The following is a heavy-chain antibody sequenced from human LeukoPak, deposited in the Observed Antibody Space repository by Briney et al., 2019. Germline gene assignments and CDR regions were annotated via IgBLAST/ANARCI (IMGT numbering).Heavy chain of an antibody. D-gene: IGHD1-14*01. V-gene: IGHV3-64D*06. J-gene: IGHJ5*02. Sequence: GGSLRLSCSASGFTFSNYAMHWVRQAPGKGLEYVSAISSGGGTTYYADSVKGRFTISRDTSKNTLYLQMTSLKPEDTALYYCVRATGWFDPWGQGTLVTVSS. CDR1: GFTFSNYA. CDR2: ISSGGGTT. CDR3: VRATGWFDP.